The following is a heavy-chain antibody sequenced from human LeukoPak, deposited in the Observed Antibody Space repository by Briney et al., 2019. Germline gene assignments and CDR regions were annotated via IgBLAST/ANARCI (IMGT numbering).Heavy chain of an antibody. CDR2: ISYDGSNK. CDR1: GFTFSSYA. Sequence: GRSLRLSCAASGFTFSSYAMHWVRQAPGKGLEWVAVISYDGSNKYYADSVKGRFTISRDNSKNTLYLQMNSLRAGDTAVYYCARVKALGSSWYHAFDIWGQGTMVTVSS. D-gene: IGHD6-13*01. V-gene: IGHV3-30*04. CDR3: ARVKALGSSWYHAFDI. J-gene: IGHJ3*02.